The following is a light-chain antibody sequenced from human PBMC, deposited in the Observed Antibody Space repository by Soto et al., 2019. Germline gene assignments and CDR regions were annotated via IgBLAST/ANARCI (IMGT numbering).Light chain of an antibody. CDR3: QQYNNWPQT. J-gene: IGKJ1*01. CDR2: GAS. CDR1: QSVSSN. Sequence: EIVMTQSPATLSVSPGERATLSCRASQSVSSNLAWYQQKPGQAPRLLIYGASTRATGIPARFSGSGSGTEFTLTISSLQSEDFPVYYWQQYNNWPQTFGQGTKVEIK. V-gene: IGKV3-15*01.